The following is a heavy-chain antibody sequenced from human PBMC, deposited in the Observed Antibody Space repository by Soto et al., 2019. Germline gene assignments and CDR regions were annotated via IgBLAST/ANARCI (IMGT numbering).Heavy chain of an antibody. CDR2: IYWDDDK. J-gene: IGHJ4*02. D-gene: IGHD5-18*01. CDR3: ASSEVGVCGYGYGCFDS. CDR1: GFSLSTSGVG. Sequence: SGPTLVNPTQTLTLTCTFSGFSLSTSGVGVGWIRQPPGKALEWLALIYWDDDKHYSPGLKSRLTITKDTAKNQVVFRMTNMDAVDTATYFWASSEVGVCGYGYGCFDSWGQGTMVTVSS. V-gene: IGHV2-5*02.